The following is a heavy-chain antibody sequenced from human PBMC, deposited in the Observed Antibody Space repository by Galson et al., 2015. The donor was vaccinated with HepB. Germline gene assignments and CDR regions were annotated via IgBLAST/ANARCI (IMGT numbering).Heavy chain of an antibody. CDR1: GFAFDTHA. V-gene: IGHV3-23*01. CDR2: ISGNGDST. D-gene: IGHD5-18*01. CDR3: AKGYGLFDS. Sequence: SLRLSCAAAGFAFDTHAMSWVRQAPGRGLEWISGISGNGDSTLYAGAVKGRFTVSRDNSHNVLSLQVNSLRTEDAGLYFCAKGYGLFDSWGQGILVTVSS. J-gene: IGHJ5*01.